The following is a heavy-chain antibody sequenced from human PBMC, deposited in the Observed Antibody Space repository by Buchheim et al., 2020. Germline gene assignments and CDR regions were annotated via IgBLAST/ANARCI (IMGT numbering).Heavy chain of an antibody. CDR1: GYTFTSYY. D-gene: IGHD6-19*01. CDR3: ARDYSSGWLYGPGYYYYGMDV. V-gene: IGHV1-46*01. CDR2: INPSGGGT. J-gene: IGHJ6*02. Sequence: QVQLVQSGAEVKKPGASVKVSCKASGYTFTSYYMHWVRQAPGQGLEWMGIINPSGGGTSYAQKFQGRVTMTRDTSTSTVYMELSSLRSEDTAVYYCARDYSSGWLYGPGYYYYGMDVWGQGTT.